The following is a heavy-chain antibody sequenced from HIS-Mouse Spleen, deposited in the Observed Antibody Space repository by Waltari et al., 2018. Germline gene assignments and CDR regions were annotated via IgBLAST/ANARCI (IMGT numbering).Heavy chain of an antibody. V-gene: IGHV3-66*01. CDR2: IYSGGST. D-gene: IGHD6-19*01. J-gene: IGHJ3*02. Sequence: EVQLVESGGGLVQPGGSLRLSCAASGFTVSSNYMSWVRPAPGKGLEWVSVIYSGGSTYYADSVKGRFTISRDNSKNTLYLQMNSLRAEDTAVYYCARGIAVAGRGAFDIWGQGTMVTVSS. CDR1: GFTVSSNY. CDR3: ARGIAVAGRGAFDI.